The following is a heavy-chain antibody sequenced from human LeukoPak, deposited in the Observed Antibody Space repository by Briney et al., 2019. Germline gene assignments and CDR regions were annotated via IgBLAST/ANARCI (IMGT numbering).Heavy chain of an antibody. D-gene: IGHD5-18*01. V-gene: IGHV3-21*01. Sequence: RSLRLSCAASGFTFSSYSMNWVRQAPGKGLEWVSSISSSSNYIYYADSVKGRFTISKDNAKNSLYLQMNSLRAEDTAVYYCARPPTAMAYYYYYYMDVWGKGTTVTVSS. CDR2: ISSSSNYI. CDR3: ARPPTAMAYYYYYYMDV. CDR1: GFTFSSYS. J-gene: IGHJ6*03.